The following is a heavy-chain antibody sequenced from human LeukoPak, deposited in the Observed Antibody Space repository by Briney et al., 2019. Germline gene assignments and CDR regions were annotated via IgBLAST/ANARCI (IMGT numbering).Heavy chain of an antibody. D-gene: IGHD2-15*01. CDR3: ARDPGATSPNCHIDC. CDR1: GGSISSSTCY. CDR2: IYYSGST. J-gene: IGHJ4*02. Sequence: PSETLSLTCTVSGGSISSSTCYWGWIRQPPGKGLEWIGSIYYSGSTYYNPSLKSRVTMSVDTSKNQFSLKVTSMTAADTAVYFCARDPGATSPNCHIDCWGQGTLVTVSS. V-gene: IGHV4-39*07.